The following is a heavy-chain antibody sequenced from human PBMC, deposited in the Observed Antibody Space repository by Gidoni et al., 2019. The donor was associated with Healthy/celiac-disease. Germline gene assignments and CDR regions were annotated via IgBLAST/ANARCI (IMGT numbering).Heavy chain of an antibody. Sequence: EVQLVESGGGLVQPGGSLRLSGAASGFPFSSNYMSWVRQAPGKGLEWVSVIYSGGSTYYADSVKGRFTISRDNSKNTLYLQMNSLRAEDTAVYYCARDRGYFDYYGMDVWGQGTTVTVSS. V-gene: IGHV3-66*01. J-gene: IGHJ6*02. CDR1: GFPFSSNY. D-gene: IGHD3-10*01. CDR3: ARDRGYFDYYGMDV. CDR2: IYSGGST.